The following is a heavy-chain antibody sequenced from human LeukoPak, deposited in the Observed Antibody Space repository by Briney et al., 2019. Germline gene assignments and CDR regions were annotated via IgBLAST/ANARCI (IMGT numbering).Heavy chain of an antibody. V-gene: IGHV4-34*01. CDR1: GGSFNDYY. Sequence: PSETLSLTCAVYGGSFNDYYWSWIRQPPGEGLEWLGEVNHSGSTHYNPSLKSRVTISVDTSKNQFSLKLNSVAAADTAVYYCARGLSGIIVRTYMDVWGKGTTVTVSS. J-gene: IGHJ6*03. CDR3: ARGLSGIIVRTYMDV. CDR2: VNHSGST. D-gene: IGHD1-14*01.